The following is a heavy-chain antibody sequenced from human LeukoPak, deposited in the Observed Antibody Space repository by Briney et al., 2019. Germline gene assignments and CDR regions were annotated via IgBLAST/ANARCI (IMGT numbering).Heavy chain of an antibody. Sequence: PSEALSLTCTVSRGSISGYSWSWIRQSPGGGLEWVGYIYYSGDTAYNPSLRSRVTLSVDTSKNQFSLQLRSVTTADTAVYYCVRGPYGASISKWFDPWGQGTQVIVSP. J-gene: IGHJ5*02. CDR3: VRGPYGASISKWFDP. CDR1: RGSISGYS. D-gene: IGHD4/OR15-4a*01. CDR2: IYYSGDT. V-gene: IGHV4-59*01.